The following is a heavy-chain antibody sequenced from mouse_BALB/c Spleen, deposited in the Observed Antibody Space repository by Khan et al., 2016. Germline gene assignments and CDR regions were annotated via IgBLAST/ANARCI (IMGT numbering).Heavy chain of an antibody. CDR2: IRSKSNNYAT. D-gene: IGHD4-1*01. Sequence: EVQLVETGGGLVQPKGSLTLSCAASGFTFNTNALNWVRQAPGKGLEWVARIRSKSNNYATYYADSVKDRFTISRADSQSMLYLQMNNLKTEDTARYYCVRELGFAYWGQGTLVTVSA. CDR3: VRELGFAY. CDR1: GFTFNTNA. V-gene: IGHV10S3*01. J-gene: IGHJ3*01.